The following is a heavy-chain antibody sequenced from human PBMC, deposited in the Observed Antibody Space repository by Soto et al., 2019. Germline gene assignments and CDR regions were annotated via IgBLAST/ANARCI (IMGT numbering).Heavy chain of an antibody. V-gene: IGHV4-4*02. Sequence: LSLTCAVSGGSISSSNWWSWVRQPPGKGLEWIGEIYHSGSTNYNPSLKSRVTISVDKSKNQFSLKLSSVTAADTAVYYCARGRGSSSPAYHYYYYGMDVWGQGTTVTVSS. CDR2: IYHSGST. D-gene: IGHD6-6*01. CDR1: GGSISSSNW. J-gene: IGHJ6*02. CDR3: ARGRGSSSPAYHYYYYGMDV.